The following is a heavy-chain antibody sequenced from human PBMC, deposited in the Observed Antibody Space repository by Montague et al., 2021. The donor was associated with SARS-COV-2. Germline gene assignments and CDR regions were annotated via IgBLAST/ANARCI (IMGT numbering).Heavy chain of an antibody. CDR1: GFSLNTSGVG. D-gene: IGHD3-3*02. Sequence: PALVKPTQTLTLTCTFSGFSLNTSGVGVTWVRQPPGKALEWLAFIYWNDYKHYSPSVKSRITITKDTSKNQVVLIMTNMDPVDTATYYCAHDAEGIRGFQIWGQGTLVTVSS. V-gene: IGHV2-5*01. J-gene: IGHJ1*01. CDR3: AHDAEGIRGFQI. CDR2: IYWNDYK.